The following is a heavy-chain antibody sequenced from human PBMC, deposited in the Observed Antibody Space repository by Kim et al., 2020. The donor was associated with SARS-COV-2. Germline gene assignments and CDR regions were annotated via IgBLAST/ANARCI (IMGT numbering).Heavy chain of an antibody. J-gene: IGHJ4*02. Sequence: GGSLRLSCAASGFTFSSYAMSWVRQAPGKGLEWVSVIYSGGSSRYYADSVKGRFTISRDNSKNTLYLQMNSLRAEDTAVYYCAKAEAPTSYDSSGYYSDYWGQGTLVTVSS. V-gene: IGHV3-23*03. CDR1: GFTFSSYA. CDR2: IYSGGSSR. CDR3: AKAEAPTSYDSSGYYSDY. D-gene: IGHD3-22*01.